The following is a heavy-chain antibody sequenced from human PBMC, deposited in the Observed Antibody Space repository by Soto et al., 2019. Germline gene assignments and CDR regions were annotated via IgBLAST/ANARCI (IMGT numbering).Heavy chain of an antibody. Sequence: GASVKVSCKASGYTFTSYGITWVRQAPGQGLEWMGWISAYNGNTNYAQKFQGRVTMTTDTSTSTAYMQLRSLRSDDTAVYYCARAEQVGAYLFYFDSWGQGTLVTVSS. CDR3: ARAEQVGAYLFYFDS. D-gene: IGHD1-26*01. J-gene: IGHJ4*02. CDR2: ISAYNGNT. CDR1: GYTFTSYG. V-gene: IGHV1-18*01.